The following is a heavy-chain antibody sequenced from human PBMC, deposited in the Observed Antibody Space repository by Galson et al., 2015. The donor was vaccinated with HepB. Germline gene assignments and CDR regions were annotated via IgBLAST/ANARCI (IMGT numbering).Heavy chain of an antibody. J-gene: IGHJ4*02. CDR1: GFRFSNYW. D-gene: IGHD3-16*01. V-gene: IGHV3-21*01. CDR2: ISKSGSYI. CDR3: VREDRGDY. Sequence: SLRLSCAASGFRFSNYWMSWVRQAPGKGPEWLSSISKSGSYIYYADSVKGRFTISRDNAKNSLYLQMSSLRVEDTAVYYCVREDRGDYWGQGTLVTVSS.